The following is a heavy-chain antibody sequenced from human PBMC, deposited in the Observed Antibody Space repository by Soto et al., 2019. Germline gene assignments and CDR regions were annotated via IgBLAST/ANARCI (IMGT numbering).Heavy chain of an antibody. D-gene: IGHD1-1*01. CDR2: FYYSGST. V-gene: IGHV4-39*01. Sequence: QLQLQESGPGLVKPSETLSLTCTVAGGSVSSSNYYWVWIRQPPGQGREWIVTFYYSGSTYHNPSLHGRVTISAATAKNQFSLKLSPVSATDTAVDYCARHHGTYYDAFDIWGQGTMVTVSS. J-gene: IGHJ3*02. CDR3: ARHHGTYYDAFDI. CDR1: GGSVSSSNYY.